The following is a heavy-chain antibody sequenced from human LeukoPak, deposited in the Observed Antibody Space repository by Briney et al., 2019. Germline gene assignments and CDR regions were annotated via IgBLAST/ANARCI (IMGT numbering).Heavy chain of an antibody. CDR2: INHSGST. D-gene: IGHD1-26*01. Sequence: SETLSLTCAVYGGSFSGYYWSWIRQPPGKGLEWIGEINHSGSTNYNPSLKSRVTISVDTSKNQFSLKLSSVTAADTAVYYCARDRRGSYYGGFDYWGQGTLVTVSS. CDR3: ARDRRGSYYGGFDY. CDR1: GGSFSGYY. V-gene: IGHV4-34*01. J-gene: IGHJ4*02.